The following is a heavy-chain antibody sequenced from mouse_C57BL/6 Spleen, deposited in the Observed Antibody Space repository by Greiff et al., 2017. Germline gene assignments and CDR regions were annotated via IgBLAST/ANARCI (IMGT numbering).Heavy chain of an antibody. D-gene: IGHD2-5*01. V-gene: IGHV1-26*01. CDR1: GYTFTDYY. CDR2: INPNNGGT. CDR3: ARGGSNYGAIDY. Sequence: VQLQQSGPELVKPGASVKISCKASGYTFTDYYMNWVKQSHGKSLEWIGDINPNNGGTSYNQKFKGKATLTVDKSSSTAYMELRSLTSEDSAVYYCARGGSNYGAIDYWGQGTSVTVSS. J-gene: IGHJ4*01.